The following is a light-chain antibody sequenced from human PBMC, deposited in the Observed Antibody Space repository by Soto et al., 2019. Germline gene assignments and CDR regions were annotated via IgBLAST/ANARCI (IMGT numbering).Light chain of an antibody. CDR1: SSNIGSNY. V-gene: IGLV1-47*01. CDR2: RNN. Sequence: QSVLTQPPSASGTPGQRVTISCSGSSSNIGSNYVYWYQQLPGTAPKLLIYRNNQRPSGVPDRFSGSKSGTSASLAISGLRSEDEADYYCAAWDDSLSGPHYVFGTGTNVTVL. J-gene: IGLJ1*01. CDR3: AAWDDSLSGPHYV.